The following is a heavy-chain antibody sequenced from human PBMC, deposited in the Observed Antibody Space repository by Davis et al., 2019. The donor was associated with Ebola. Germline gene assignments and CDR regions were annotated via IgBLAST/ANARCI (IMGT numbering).Heavy chain of an antibody. V-gene: IGHV4-30-4*01. J-gene: IGHJ6*02. CDR2: IYYSGST. CDR1: GGSISSGGYS. Sequence: MPSEILSLTCAVSGGSISSGGYSWSWIRQPPGKGLEWIGYIYYSGSTYYNPSLKSRVTISVDTSKNRFSLKLSSVTAADTAVYYCARSRDLYGMDVWGQGTTVTVSS. CDR3: ARSRDLYGMDV.